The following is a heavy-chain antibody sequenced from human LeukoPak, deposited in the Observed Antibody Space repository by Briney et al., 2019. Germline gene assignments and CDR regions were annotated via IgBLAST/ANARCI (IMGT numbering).Heavy chain of an antibody. CDR2: IHHEGST. J-gene: IGHJ4*02. D-gene: IGHD3-22*01. V-gene: IGHV4-4*02. Sequence: PSGTLSLTCGVFGGSISSSIRWSWVRQPPGKGLEWIGEIHHEGSTKYSPSLKSRVTISVDKSKNQFSLKLSSVTAADTAVYYCARVTYYDSRGLDYWGQGTLVTVSS. CDR1: GGSISSSIR. CDR3: ARVTYYDSRGLDY.